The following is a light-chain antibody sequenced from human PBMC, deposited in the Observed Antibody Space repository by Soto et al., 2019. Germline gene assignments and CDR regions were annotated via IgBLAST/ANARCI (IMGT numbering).Light chain of an antibody. V-gene: IGKV3-20*01. Sequence: EIVLTQSPGTLSLSPGERATLSCRASQSVSSSYLAWYQQKPGQAPRLLIYGASSRATGIPDRFSGRGSRTDVTLTISRLEPEEFAVYSCQQYGSSPKTFGQGTKLEIK. CDR3: QQYGSSPKT. CDR1: QSVSSSY. J-gene: IGKJ2*01. CDR2: GAS.